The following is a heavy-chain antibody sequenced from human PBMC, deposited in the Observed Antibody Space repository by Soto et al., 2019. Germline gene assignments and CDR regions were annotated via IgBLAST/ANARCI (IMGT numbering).Heavy chain of an antibody. J-gene: IGHJ6*02. D-gene: IGHD6-13*01. CDR2: ISSSSSTI. Sequence: GGSLRLSCAASGLTFSTDSMNWVRQAPGKGLEWVSYISSSSSTIYYADSVKGRFTISRDNAKKSLYLQMNGLRDDDTAVYYCARDESPQQPGHGMDVWGQGTTVTVSS. V-gene: IGHV3-48*02. CDR3: ARDESPQQPGHGMDV. CDR1: GLTFSTDS.